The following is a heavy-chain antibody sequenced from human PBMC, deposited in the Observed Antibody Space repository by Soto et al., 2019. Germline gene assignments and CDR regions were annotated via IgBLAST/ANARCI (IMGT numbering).Heavy chain of an antibody. CDR1: GYTFSSYG. V-gene: IGHV1-18*01. CDR2: ISPYNDYT. J-gene: IGHJ6*02. CDR3: ARGCYYDSRGPRNYHYYGMDV. D-gene: IGHD3-22*01. Sequence: QAQLVQSGAEVKKPGASVKVSCKASGYTFSSYGISWVRQAPGQGLEWLGWISPYNDYTNYAQKLQGRVSMSTDTSTRTTYMDRRSLRSDDTAVYYCARGCYYDSRGPRNYHYYGMDVWGQGTTVTVSS.